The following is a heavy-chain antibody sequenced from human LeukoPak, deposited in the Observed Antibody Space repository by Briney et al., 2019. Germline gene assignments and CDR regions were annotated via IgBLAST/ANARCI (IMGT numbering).Heavy chain of an antibody. V-gene: IGHV3-21*01. CDR1: GFTLSSYT. Sequence: GGSLRLSCAASGFTLSSYTMNWVRQAPGKGLEWVSYISSSGRYIYYADSVKGRFTISRDNAKNSLYLQMNSLRAEDTAVYYCARDADYWGQGTLVTVSS. J-gene: IGHJ4*02. CDR2: ISSSGRYI. CDR3: ARDADY.